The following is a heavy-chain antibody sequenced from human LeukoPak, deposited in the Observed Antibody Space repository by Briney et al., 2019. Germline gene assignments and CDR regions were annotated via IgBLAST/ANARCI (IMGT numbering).Heavy chain of an antibody. J-gene: IGHJ4*02. V-gene: IGHV3-23*01. D-gene: IGHD2-15*01. CDR1: GFTFSSYA. CDR3: ANPIARYCSGGSCPFDY. Sequence: PGGSLRLSCAASGFTFSSYAMSWVRQAPGKGLEWVSAISGSGGSTYYADSVKGRFTISRDNSKNTLYLQMNSLRAEDTAVYYCANPIARYCSGGSCPFDYWGQGTLVTVSS. CDR2: ISGSGGST.